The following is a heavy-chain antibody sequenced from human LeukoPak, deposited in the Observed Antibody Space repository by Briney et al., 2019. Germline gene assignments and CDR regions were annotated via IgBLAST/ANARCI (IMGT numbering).Heavy chain of an antibody. CDR1: GDSISTSNSY. D-gene: IGHD2-15*01. J-gene: IGHJ4*02. CDR2: IYYSGST. V-gene: IGHV4-39*07. Sequence: SETLSLTCTVSGDSISTSNSYWGWIRQPPGKGLEWIGSIYYSGSTYYNPSLKSRVTISVDTSKNQFSLKLSSVTAADTAVYYCARGNLAVVAATIDYWGQGTLVTVSS. CDR3: ARGNLAVVAATIDY.